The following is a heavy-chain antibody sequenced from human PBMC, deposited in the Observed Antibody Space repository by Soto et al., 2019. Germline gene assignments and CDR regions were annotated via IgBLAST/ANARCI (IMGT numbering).Heavy chain of an antibody. J-gene: IGHJ3*01. CDR2: LSAGGGST. CDR1: GFTFRKYA. D-gene: IGHD3-22*01. CDR3: AKGRLYYTSSGYPDVFDV. V-gene: IGHV3-23*01. Sequence: EVQLLESGGGLVQPGGSLSLSCAGSGFTFRKYAVSWVRQAPGKGLEWVSGLSAGGGSTYYADSVKRRFSLSRDNSKNALYLRMDRLRADCSAVYYCAKGRLYYTSSGYPDVFDVWGQGTMVSVSS.